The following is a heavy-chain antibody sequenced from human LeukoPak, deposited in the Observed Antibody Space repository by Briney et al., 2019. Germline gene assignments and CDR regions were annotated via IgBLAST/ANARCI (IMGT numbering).Heavy chain of an antibody. D-gene: IGHD5-18*01. J-gene: IGHJ4*02. Sequence: RGSLTLSCAASGFTFSSYAMHWVRQAPGKGLEYVSAISGNGSSTYYAKSRESIFTITRDNSTNTLYRQMGSLRAEDMAVDYCARSERGYSYGYDYWGQGIMVTVAS. CDR1: GFTFSSYA. CDR3: ARSERGYSYGYDY. V-gene: IGHV3-64*01. CDR2: ISGNGSST.